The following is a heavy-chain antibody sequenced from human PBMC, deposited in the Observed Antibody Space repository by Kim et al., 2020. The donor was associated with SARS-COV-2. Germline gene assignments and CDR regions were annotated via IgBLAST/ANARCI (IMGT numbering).Heavy chain of an antibody. CDR3: AKDRGIAVAGNCFDY. V-gene: IGHV3-9*01. CDR1: GFTFDDYA. Sequence: GGSLRLSCAASGFTFDDYAMHWVRQAPGKGLEWVSGISWNSGSIGYADSVKGRFTISRDNAKNSLYLQMNSLRAEDTALYYCAKDRGIAVAGNCFDYWGQGTLVTVSS. CDR2: ISWNSGSI. J-gene: IGHJ4*02. D-gene: IGHD6-19*01.